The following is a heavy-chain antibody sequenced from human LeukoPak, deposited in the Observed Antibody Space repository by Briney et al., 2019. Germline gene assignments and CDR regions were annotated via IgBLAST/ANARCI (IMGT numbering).Heavy chain of an antibody. D-gene: IGHD5-18*01. CDR1: GFTFSSYS. J-gene: IGHJ6*02. V-gene: IGHV3-21*01. CDR2: ISSSSSYI. CDR3: ARDIFFVRIQLRTRGLDGMDV. Sequence: GGSLRLSCAASGFTFSSYSMNWVRQAPGKGLEWVSSISSSSSYIYYADSVKGRFTISRDNAKNSLYLQMNSLRAEDTAVYYCARDIFFVRIQLRTRGLDGMDVWGQGTTVTVSS.